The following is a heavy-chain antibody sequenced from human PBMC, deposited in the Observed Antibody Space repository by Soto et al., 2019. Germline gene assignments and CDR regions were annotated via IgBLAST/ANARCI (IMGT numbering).Heavy chain of an antibody. J-gene: IGHJ4*02. CDR2: IYYSGST. CDR3: ARARRSEWLAYFDY. Sequence: GSISSYYWSWIRQPPGKGLEWIGYIYYSGSTNYNPSLKSRVTISVDTSKNQFSLKLSSVTAADTAVYYCARARRSEWLAYFDYWGQGTLVTVSS. CDR1: GSISSYY. V-gene: IGHV4-59*01. D-gene: IGHD6-19*01.